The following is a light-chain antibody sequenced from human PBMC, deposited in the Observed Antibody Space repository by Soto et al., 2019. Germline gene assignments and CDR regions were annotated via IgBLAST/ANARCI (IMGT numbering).Light chain of an antibody. CDR3: QQYYTTPWA. J-gene: IGKJ1*01. CDR1: QSVLYSANDENY. Sequence: DIVMTQSPASLAVSLGERATINCKSSQSVLYSANDENYLAWYQQKPGQSPKLLIYWASTRESGVPDRFSGSGSRTDFTLTISSLQAEDVAVYYCQQYYTTPWAFGQGTKVEI. CDR2: WAS. V-gene: IGKV4-1*01.